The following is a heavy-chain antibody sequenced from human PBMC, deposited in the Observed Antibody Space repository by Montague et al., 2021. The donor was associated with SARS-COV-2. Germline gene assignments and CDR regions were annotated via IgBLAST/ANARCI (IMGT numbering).Heavy chain of an antibody. CDR1: GFDFSNYW. J-gene: IGHJ4*02. CDR2: INRDGSYT. CDR3: ARRGHNSGYDLFDFDY. Sequence: LRLSCAASGFDFSNYWMNWVRQAPGEGLVWVSHINRDGSYTNHEGSVKGRLTISRDNAKNTLHLQMNSLRVEDTAVYFCARRGHNSGYDLFDFDYWGQGTLVTVSS. V-gene: IGHV3-74*01. D-gene: IGHD5-12*01.